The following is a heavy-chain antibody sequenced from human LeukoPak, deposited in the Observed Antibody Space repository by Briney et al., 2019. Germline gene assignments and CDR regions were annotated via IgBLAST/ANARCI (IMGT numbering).Heavy chain of an antibody. V-gene: IGHV3-30*04. Sequence: GMSLRLSCAGPGSIFSNYVMHWVRQAPGKGLEWVAVVSEDGTTKYYADSVKARFTISRDNSKRSVYLAMDSVRAEDTALYFCAKKGYFGGGYDTFDVWGLGTMVTVAS. J-gene: IGHJ3*01. CDR2: VSEDGTTK. CDR3: AKKGYFGGGYDTFDV. CDR1: GSIFSNYV. D-gene: IGHD2-15*01.